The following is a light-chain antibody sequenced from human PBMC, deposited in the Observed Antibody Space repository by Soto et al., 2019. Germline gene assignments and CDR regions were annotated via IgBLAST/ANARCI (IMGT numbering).Light chain of an antibody. Sequence: DIVMTQSPDSLAVSLGERATINCKSSQSVLYSSNNENYLAWYQQKPGQPPKLLIYWASTRESGXXXXXSGXXXXXXXXXXXXXXQAEDVAVYYCQQYYSXPLTFGPGTKVDIK. CDR2: WAS. V-gene: IGKV4-1*01. J-gene: IGKJ3*01. CDR3: QQYYSXPLT. CDR1: QSVLYSSNNENY.